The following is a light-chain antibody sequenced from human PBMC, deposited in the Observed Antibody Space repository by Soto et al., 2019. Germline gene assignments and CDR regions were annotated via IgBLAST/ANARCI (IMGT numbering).Light chain of an antibody. CDR3: QQHGSYPLT. V-gene: IGKV1-5*03. CDR2: NAS. Sequence: IQMTQSPSTLSASVGDRVIITCRASQSISSWLAWYQHKPGKAPNLLIYNASRLASGVPARFSGSGSGTEFTLTINSLEPDDFATYYCQQHGSYPLTFGQGTRVEIK. J-gene: IGKJ5*01. CDR1: QSISSW.